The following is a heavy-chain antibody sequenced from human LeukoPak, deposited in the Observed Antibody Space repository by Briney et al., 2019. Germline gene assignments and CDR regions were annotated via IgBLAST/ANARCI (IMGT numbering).Heavy chain of an antibody. CDR1: GGSFSGYY. CDR3: ARATRDGYNRPYYFDY. CDR2: INHSGST. D-gene: IGHD5-24*01. V-gene: IGHV4-34*01. J-gene: IGHJ4*02. Sequence: SETLSLTCAVYGGSFSGYYWSWIRQPPGKGLEWIGEINHSGSTNYNPSLKSRVTISVDTSKNQFSLKLSSVTAADTAVYYCARATRDGYNRPYYFDYWGQGTLVTVSS.